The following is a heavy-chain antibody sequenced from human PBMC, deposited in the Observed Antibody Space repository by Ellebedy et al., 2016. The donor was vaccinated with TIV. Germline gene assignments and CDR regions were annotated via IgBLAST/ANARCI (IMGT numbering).Heavy chain of an antibody. CDR2: IRQDGSEK. D-gene: IGHD4-17*01. CDR3: APDGRDADYLSPTHAFVI. Sequence: GESLKISCGASGFSFSSYWMSWVRQAPGKGLEWVANIRQDGSEKYYVDSVKGRFTISRDNAKNSLYLHLNSLRAEDTAMYYCAPDGRDADYLSPTHAFVIWGQGTMVTVSS. V-gene: IGHV3-7*01. J-gene: IGHJ3*02. CDR1: GFSFSSYW.